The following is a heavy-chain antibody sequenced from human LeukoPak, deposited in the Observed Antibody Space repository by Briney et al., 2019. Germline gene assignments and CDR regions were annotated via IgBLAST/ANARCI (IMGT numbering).Heavy chain of an antibody. CDR3: ARGPLIVSDAVDI. CDR1: GGSIGSYY. J-gene: IGHJ3*02. Sequence: SETLSLTCTVSGGSIGSYYWSWIRQSPGKGLDWIGYIYSSGSTKYNPSLKSRVTISVDTSKNQLSLKLSSVTAADTAVYYCARGPLIVSDAVDIWGQGTMVTVSS. V-gene: IGHV4-59*01. D-gene: IGHD2-21*01. CDR2: IYSSGST.